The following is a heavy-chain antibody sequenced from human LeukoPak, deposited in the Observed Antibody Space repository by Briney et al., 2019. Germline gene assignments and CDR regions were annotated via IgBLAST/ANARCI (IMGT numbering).Heavy chain of an antibody. CDR2: IKQDGSEK. D-gene: IGHD3-22*01. J-gene: IGHJ4*02. V-gene: IGHV3-7*03. CDR1: GFTFSSYW. CDR3: ARAPNYYDSGGYVPFDY. Sequence: GGSLRLSCAASGFTFSSYWMSWVRQAPGKGLEWVANIKQDGSEKYYVDSVKGRFTISRDNAKNSLYLQMNSLRAEDTAVYYCARAPNYYDSGGYVPFDYWGQGTLVTVSS.